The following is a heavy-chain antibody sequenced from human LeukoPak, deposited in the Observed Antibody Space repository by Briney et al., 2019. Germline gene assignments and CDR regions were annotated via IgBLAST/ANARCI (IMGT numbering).Heavy chain of an antibody. CDR2: IYSSGST. J-gene: IGHJ3*02. D-gene: IGHD3-10*01. CDR1: GGSISSYY. Sequence: SETLSLTCTVSGGSISSYYWSWIRQPLGKTLEWIGSIYSSGSTYYNPSLKSRVIILIDTAKNHFSLNLSSVTAADTAVYYCARSDGYGLVGIWGQGTMVTVSS. CDR3: ARSDGYGLVGI. V-gene: IGHV4-59*12.